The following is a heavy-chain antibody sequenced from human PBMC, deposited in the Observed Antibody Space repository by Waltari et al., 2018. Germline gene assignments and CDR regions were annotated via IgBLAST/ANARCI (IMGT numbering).Heavy chain of an antibody. J-gene: IGHJ4*02. V-gene: IGHV3-73*01. CDR2: IRSKANSYAT. D-gene: IGHD6-13*01. Sequence: EVQLVESGGGLVQPGGSLKLSCAASGFTFSGSAMHWVRQASGQGLAWVGRIRSKANSYATAYAASVKGRFTISRDDSKNTAYLQMNSLKTEDTAVYYCTTRPPGIAAAGSRRIFDYWGQGTLVTVSS. CDR3: TTRPPGIAAAGSRRIFDY. CDR1: GFTFSGSA.